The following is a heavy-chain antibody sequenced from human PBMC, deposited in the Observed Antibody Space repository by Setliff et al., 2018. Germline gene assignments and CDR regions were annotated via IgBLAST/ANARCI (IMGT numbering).Heavy chain of an antibody. CDR1: GYTFTSYG. J-gene: IGHJ5*02. V-gene: IGHV1-18*01. CDR2: ISAYNGNT. Sequence: ASVKVSCKASGYTFTSYGISWVRQAPGQGLEWMGWISAYNGNTNYAQKLQGRVTMTTDTSTSTAYMELRSLRSEDTAVYYCARTLNRDGYNPSPFDPWGQGTLVTVSS. CDR3: ARTLNRDGYNPSPFDP. D-gene: IGHD5-12*01.